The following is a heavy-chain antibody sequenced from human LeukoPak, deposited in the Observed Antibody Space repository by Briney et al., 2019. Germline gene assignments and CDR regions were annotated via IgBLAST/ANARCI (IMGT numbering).Heavy chain of an antibody. CDR2: MYSRGDT. Sequence: GGSLRLSCAASGFTVSDNYMSWVRQAPGKGLEWVSVMYSRGDTYYANSVKGRFTFSRDISKNTLYLQMDGLRNEDTAMYYCARDAPQVPAAGVLASWGQGSLVIVSS. J-gene: IGHJ5*02. D-gene: IGHD6-13*01. V-gene: IGHV3-53*01. CDR1: GFTVSDNY. CDR3: ARDAPQVPAAGVLAS.